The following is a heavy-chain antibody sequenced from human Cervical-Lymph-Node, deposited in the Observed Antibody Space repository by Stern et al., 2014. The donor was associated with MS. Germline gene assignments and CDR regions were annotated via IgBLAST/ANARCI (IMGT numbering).Heavy chain of an antibody. Sequence: VQLVQSGAEVKTPGESLKISCKGSGYSFTTYWIGWVRQMPGKGLEWMGIMYPGDSDIRYSPSFQGQVTISADKSISTAYLQWSRLKASDTAMYYCARQSSMVRGPPHYFDYWGQGTLVTVSS. CDR1: GYSFTTYW. CDR2: MYPGDSDI. D-gene: IGHD3-10*01. J-gene: IGHJ4*02. CDR3: ARQSSMVRGPPHYFDY. V-gene: IGHV5-51*01.